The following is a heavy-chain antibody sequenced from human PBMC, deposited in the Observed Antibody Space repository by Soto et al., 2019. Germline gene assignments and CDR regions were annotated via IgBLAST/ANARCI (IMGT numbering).Heavy chain of an antibody. J-gene: IGHJ6*02. CDR1: GFTFSSYS. D-gene: IGHD4-17*01. V-gene: IGHV3-48*02. CDR2: ISSSSSTI. CDR3: ARVQTTVTPLDGMDV. Sequence: PGGSLRLSCAASGFTFSSYSMNWVRQAPGKGLEWVSYISSSSSTIYYADSVKGRFTISRDNAKNSLYLQMNSLRDEDTAVYYCARVQTTVTPLDGMDVWGQGTTVTVSS.